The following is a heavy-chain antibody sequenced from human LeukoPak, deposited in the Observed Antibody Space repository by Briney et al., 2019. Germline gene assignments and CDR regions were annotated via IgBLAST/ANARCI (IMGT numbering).Heavy chain of an antibody. Sequence: KPSETLSLTCTVSGYSISSGYYWGWIRQPPGRGLEFIASIYRSGSTYHNPSLKSRVTISLDKSRHQFSLKLDSLTAADTAVYFCVTQVVPAAIPDAFDIWGQGTVVTVFS. D-gene: IGHD2-2*01. CDR1: GYSISSGYY. V-gene: IGHV4-38-2*02. CDR2: IYRSGST. CDR3: VTQVVPAAIPDAFDI. J-gene: IGHJ3*02.